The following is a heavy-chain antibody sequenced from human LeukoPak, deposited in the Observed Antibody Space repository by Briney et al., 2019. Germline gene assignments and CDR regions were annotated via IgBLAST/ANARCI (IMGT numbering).Heavy chain of an antibody. CDR2: INHSGST. V-gene: IGHV4-34*01. CDR3: AKEGGGSYHIRRYYFDY. D-gene: IGHD1-26*01. Sequence: SETLSLTCAVYGGSFSGYYWSWIRQPPGKGLEWIGEINHSGSTNYNPSLKSRVTISVDTSKNQFSLKLSSVTAADTAVYYCAKEGGGSYHIRRYYFDYWGQGTLVTVSS. J-gene: IGHJ4*02. CDR1: GGSFSGYY.